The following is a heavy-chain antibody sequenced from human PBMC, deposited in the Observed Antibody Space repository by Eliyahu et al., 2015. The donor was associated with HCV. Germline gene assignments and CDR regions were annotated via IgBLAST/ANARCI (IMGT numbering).Heavy chain of an antibody. Sequence: QVQLVESGGGFVKPGGSLRLSCAASGFTFSDYYIDSGSAGFRGGVGGLSYINGTSGDISYADSVKGRFTVSRDNPKNSLYLQMNNLRADDTAVYYCARTTRVPDNWGQGTLVTVSS. CDR1: GFTFSDYY. D-gene: IGHD1-1*01. CDR2: INGTSGDI. CDR3: ARTTRVPDN. V-gene: IGHV3-11*01. J-gene: IGHJ4*02.